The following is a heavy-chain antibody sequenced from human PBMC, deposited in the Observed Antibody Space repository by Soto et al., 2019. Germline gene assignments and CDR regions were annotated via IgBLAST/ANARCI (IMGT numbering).Heavy chain of an antibody. D-gene: IGHD3-22*01. CDR2: VYNNGGT. CDR1: GGSISSDY. J-gene: IGHJ3*02. Sequence: SETLSLTCTVSGGSISSDYWSWIRQPPGKGLEWVGYVYNNGGTKYNPSLKSRVTISVDTSNNQFSLKLTSVTAADTAVYYCARGYYYDTSGYYSAFDIWGQGTMVTVS. CDR3: ARGYYYDTSGYYSAFDI. V-gene: IGHV4-59*01.